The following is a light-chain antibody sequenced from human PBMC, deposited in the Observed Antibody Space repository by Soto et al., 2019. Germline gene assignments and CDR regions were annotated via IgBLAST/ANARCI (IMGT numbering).Light chain of an antibody. CDR2: GTS. V-gene: IGLV1-40*01. J-gene: IGLJ3*02. CDR3: QSYDFTLGASWV. CDR1: ASNIGANYD. Sequence: QSALTQPPSVSGAPGQRVTISRTGGASNIGANYDVHWYQQLPGTAPKLLIYGTSNRPSGVPDRFSGSKSGTSASLAITGLQAEDEAHYFCQSYDFTLGASWVFGGGTKVTVL.